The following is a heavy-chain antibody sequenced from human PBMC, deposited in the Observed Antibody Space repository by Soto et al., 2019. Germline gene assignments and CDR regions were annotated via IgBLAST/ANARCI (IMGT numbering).Heavy chain of an antibody. D-gene: IGHD2-2*01. Sequence: SVKVSCKASGGTFSSYAISWVRQAPGQGLEWMGGIIPIFGTANYAQKFQGRVTITADESTSTAYMELSSLRSEDTAVYYCARDLGYCSSTSCYDAWFDPWGQGTLVTVSS. CDR3: ARDLGYCSSTSCYDAWFDP. CDR1: GGTFSSYA. CDR2: IIPIFGTA. V-gene: IGHV1-69*13. J-gene: IGHJ5*02.